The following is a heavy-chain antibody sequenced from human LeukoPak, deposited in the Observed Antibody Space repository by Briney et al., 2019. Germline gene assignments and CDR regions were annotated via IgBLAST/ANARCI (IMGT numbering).Heavy chain of an antibody. CDR1: GFTFSSYG. CDR2: IWYDGSNK. CDR3: AKDGTGYCSTTSCYIFDY. Sequence: PGGSLRLSCAASGFTFSSYGMQWVRQAPGKGLEWVAVIWYDGSNKYYADSVKGRFTISRDNSKNTLYLQMNSLRAEDTAVYYCAKDGTGYCSTTSCYIFDYWGQGTLVTVSS. V-gene: IGHV3-33*06. J-gene: IGHJ4*02. D-gene: IGHD2-2*02.